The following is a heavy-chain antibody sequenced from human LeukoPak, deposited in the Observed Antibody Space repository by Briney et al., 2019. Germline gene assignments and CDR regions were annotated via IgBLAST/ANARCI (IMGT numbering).Heavy chain of an antibody. CDR3: ASAHGGSGYDRPFDY. D-gene: IGHD5-12*01. J-gene: IGHJ4*02. CDR1: RFYFSTYD. Sequence: GGSLRLSCAASRFYFSTYDMNWVRQVPGKGLEWVSYIDSSASTTYYAGSVQGRFTISRDNAKNSLYLQMRSLRVEDTAFYYCASAHGGSGYDRPFDYWGQGTLVTVSS. CDR2: IDSSASTT. V-gene: IGHV3-48*03.